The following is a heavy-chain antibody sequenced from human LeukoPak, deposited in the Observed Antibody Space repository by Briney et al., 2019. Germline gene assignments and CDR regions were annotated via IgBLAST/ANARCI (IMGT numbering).Heavy chain of an antibody. CDR3: SRGSHSSPFHRGYYYMDV. J-gene: IGHJ6*03. CDR1: GFTFSTYS. D-gene: IGHD6-13*01. CDR2: IRSNSFGGTT. Sequence: GGSLRLPCAASGFTFSTYSMNWVRQAPGKGLEWVGFIRSNSFGGTTEYAASVKGRFSISRDDSKSIADLRMNSLKTEDTAVYFCSRGSHSSPFHRGYYYMDVWGKGTTVTVSS. V-gene: IGHV3-49*04.